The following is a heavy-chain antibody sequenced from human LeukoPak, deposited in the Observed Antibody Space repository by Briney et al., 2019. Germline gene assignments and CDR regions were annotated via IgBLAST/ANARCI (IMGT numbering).Heavy chain of an antibody. Sequence: GGYLRRSCAGFGFTFSSYAMSWVRPAPGKGLEGVSANSGGGGSTYYAHSVKGRFTISTDNSKNTLYLQMNSLRAEDTAVYYCAKASGPIRPPGYWGQGTLVTVSS. D-gene: IGHD2-2*02. CDR1: GFTFSSYA. CDR3: AKASGPIRPPGY. V-gene: IGHV3-23*01. CDR2: NSGGGGST. J-gene: IGHJ4*02.